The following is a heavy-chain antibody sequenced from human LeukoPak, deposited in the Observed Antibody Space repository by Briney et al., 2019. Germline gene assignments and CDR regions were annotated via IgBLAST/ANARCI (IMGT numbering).Heavy chain of an antibody. CDR2: IWSDGNNK. J-gene: IGHJ6*02. V-gene: IGHV3-33*01. CDR1: GFTFSSYG. D-gene: IGHD3-16*01. CDR3: ARDMTYYYGMDV. Sequence: GPLRLSCAASGFTFSSYGMHWVRQAPGKGLEWVAVIWSDGNNKYYADSVKGRFTISRDNSKNTLYLQMNSLRAEDTAVYYCARDMTYYYGMDVWGQGTTVTVSS.